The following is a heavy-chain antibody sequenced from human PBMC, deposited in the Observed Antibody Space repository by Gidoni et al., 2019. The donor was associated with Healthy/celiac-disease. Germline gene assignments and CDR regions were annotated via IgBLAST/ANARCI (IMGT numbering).Heavy chain of an antibody. D-gene: IGHD2-21*02. CDR2: ISSSSSYI. J-gene: IGHJ6*02. CDR1: GFTFSSYS. CDR3: ARDSGLAYCGGDCYSYYYYGMDV. Sequence: EVQLVESGGGLVKPGGSLRLSCAASGFTFSSYSMHWVRQAPGKGLEWVSSISSSSSYIYYADSVKGRFTISRDNAKNSLYLQMNSLRAEDTAVYYCARDSGLAYCGGDCYSYYYYGMDVWGQGTTVTVSS. V-gene: IGHV3-21*01.